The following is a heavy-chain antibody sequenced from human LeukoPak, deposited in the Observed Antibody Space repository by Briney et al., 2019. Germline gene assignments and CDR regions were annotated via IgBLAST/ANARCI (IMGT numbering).Heavy chain of an antibody. V-gene: IGHV1-8*01. J-gene: IGHJ5*02. CDR2: MNPNSGNT. D-gene: IGHD6-13*01. CDR3: VGSSRTGEFDP. Sequence: ASVKVSYKASGYTFTSYDINWVRQATGQGLEWMGWMNPNSGNTGYAQKFQGRVTMTRNTSISTAYMELSSLRSEDTAVYYCVGSSRTGEFDPWGQGTLVTVSS. CDR1: GYTFTSYD.